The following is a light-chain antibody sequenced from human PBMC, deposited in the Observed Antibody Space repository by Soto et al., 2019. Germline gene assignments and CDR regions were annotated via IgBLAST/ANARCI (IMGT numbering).Light chain of an antibody. CDR1: QSVSTD. CDR3: QHYNNWPPWS. CDR2: GAS. V-gene: IGKV3-15*01. Sequence: EIVMTQSPATLSVSPGERATLSCRASQSVSTDLAWYQQKPGQAPRLLIYGASTRATGIPARFSGSGYGTEFTLTISSLQSEDFAVYYCQHYNNWPPWSFGQGTKVENK. J-gene: IGKJ1*01.